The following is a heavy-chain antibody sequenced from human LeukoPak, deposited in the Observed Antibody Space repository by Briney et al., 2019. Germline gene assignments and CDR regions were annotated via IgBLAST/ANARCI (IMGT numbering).Heavy chain of an antibody. CDR1: GFTFSSYG. Sequence: GGSLRLSCAASGFTFSSYGMHWVRQAPGKGLEWVSAISGSDGSTNYADSVKGRFTISRDNSKNTLYLQMNSLRAEDTAVYYCAPRRVRGSYFWFDPWGQGTLVTVSS. CDR3: APRRVRGSYFWFDP. CDR2: ISGSDGST. J-gene: IGHJ5*02. V-gene: IGHV3-23*01. D-gene: IGHD3-16*01.